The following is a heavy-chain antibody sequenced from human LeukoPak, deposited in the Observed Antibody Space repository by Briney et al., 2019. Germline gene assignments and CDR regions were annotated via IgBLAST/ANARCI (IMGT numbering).Heavy chain of an antibody. CDR3: ARGHRLWFGELEGWFDP. Sequence: PSETLSLTCTVSGGSISSSSYYWGWIRQPPGKGLEWIGSINYSGSTSHNPSLKSRITISLDTSNNQFSLNLTSVTAADTAVYYCARGHRLWFGELEGWFDPWGQGTLVTVSS. CDR1: GGSISSSSYY. CDR2: INYSGST. J-gene: IGHJ5*02. V-gene: IGHV4-39*07. D-gene: IGHD3-10*01.